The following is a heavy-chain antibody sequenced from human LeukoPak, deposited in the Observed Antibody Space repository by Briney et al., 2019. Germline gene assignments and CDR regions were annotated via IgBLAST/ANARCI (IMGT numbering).Heavy chain of an antibody. CDR2: ISPSSSYI. CDR3: ARGRGCSSMSCYPDY. D-gene: IGHD2-2*01. Sequence: GGSLRLSCAASGFSFSGYSINWVRQAPGKGLEWVSSISPSSSYIYYADSVKGRFTISRDNAKNSLYRQMNSLRAEDTAVYYCARGRGCSSMSCYPDYWGQGTLVTVSS. CDR1: GFSFSGYS. V-gene: IGHV3-21*01. J-gene: IGHJ4*02.